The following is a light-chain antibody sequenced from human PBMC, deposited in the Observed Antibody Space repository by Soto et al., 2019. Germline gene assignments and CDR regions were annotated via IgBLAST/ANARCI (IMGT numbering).Light chain of an antibody. J-gene: IGKJ4*01. V-gene: IGKV3-20*01. CDR2: GAS. CDR3: QQYGSSLLT. CDR1: QSIDNNH. Sequence: EIVLTQSPGTLSLSPGERVTLSCRASQSIDNNHLAWYQQKPGQAPRLLIYGASSRATGIPDRFSGSGSGTDFTLTISRLEPEDFAVYYCQQYGSSLLTFGGGTKVDIK.